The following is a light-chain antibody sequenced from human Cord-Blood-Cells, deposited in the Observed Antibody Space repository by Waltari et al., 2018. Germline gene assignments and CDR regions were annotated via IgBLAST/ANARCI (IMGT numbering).Light chain of an antibody. V-gene: IGLV2-14*01. CDR3: SSYTSSSTPV. J-gene: IGLJ2*01. Sequence: QSALTQPASVSGSPGPPIPISCTGLRRDVGRYNYVSWYQQHPGQAPKLILYDVSNRPSGVSNRFSGSKSGNTASLTISGLQAEDEADYYCSSYTSSSTPVFGGGTKLTVL. CDR1: RRDVGRYNY. CDR2: DVS.